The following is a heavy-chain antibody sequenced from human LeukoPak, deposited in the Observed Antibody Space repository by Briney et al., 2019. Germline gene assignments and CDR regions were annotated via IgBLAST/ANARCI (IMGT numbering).Heavy chain of an antibody. CDR2: IYYSGST. V-gene: IGHV4-31*03. CDR3: ARGGSYGYSDY. D-gene: IGHD5-18*01. CDR1: GGSISSGGYY. Sequence: SETLSLTCTVSGGSISSGGYYWSWIRQHPGKGLEWIGYIYYSGSTYYNPSLKSRVTISVDTSKNQFPLKLSSVTAADTAVYYCARGGSYGYSDYWGQGTLVTVSS. J-gene: IGHJ4*02.